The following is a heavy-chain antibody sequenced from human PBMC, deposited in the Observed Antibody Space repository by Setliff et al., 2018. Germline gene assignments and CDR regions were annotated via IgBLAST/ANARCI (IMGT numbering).Heavy chain of an antibody. V-gene: IGHV1-2*02. CDR3: ARDVSGFDLFSSYMDV. D-gene: IGHD3-9*01. CDR2: INPDSGGT. Sequence: ASVKVSCKASGYSFSNFYIHWVRQAPGQGLEWMGWINPDSGGTKYARKFEDRVTMSRDTSINTGFMELNSLRSDDTAVYYCARDVSGFDLFSSYMDVWGKGTTVTV. CDR1: GYSFSNFY. J-gene: IGHJ6*03.